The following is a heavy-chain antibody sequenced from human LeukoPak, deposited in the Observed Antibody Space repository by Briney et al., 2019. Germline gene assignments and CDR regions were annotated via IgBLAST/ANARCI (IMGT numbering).Heavy chain of an antibody. CDR3: ARSVSGWYYFDY. CDR1: GFTFSSYA. Sequence: GGSLRLSCAASGFTFSSYAMHWVRQAPGKGLEYVSAISSNGGSTYYANSVKGRFTISRDNSKNTLYLQIGSPRAEDMAVYYCARSVSGWYYFDYWGQGTLVTVSS. J-gene: IGHJ4*02. D-gene: IGHD6-19*01. CDR2: ISSNGGST. V-gene: IGHV3-64*01.